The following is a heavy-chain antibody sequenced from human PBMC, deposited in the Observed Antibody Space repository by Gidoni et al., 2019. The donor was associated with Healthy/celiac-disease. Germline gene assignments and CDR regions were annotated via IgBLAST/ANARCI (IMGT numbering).Heavy chain of an antibody. Sequence: QVQLVESGGGVVQPGRSLRLSCAASGFTFSIYGMHWVRQAPGKGLGWVAVIWDDGSNKYYADSVKGRFTISRDNSKNTLYLQMNSLRAEDTAVYYCARDQGRDYYDSSGYYYRYFQHWGQGTLVTVSS. CDR1: GFTFSIYG. J-gene: IGHJ1*01. D-gene: IGHD3-22*01. CDR3: ARDQGRDYYDSSGYYYRYFQH. CDR2: IWDDGSNK. V-gene: IGHV3-33*01.